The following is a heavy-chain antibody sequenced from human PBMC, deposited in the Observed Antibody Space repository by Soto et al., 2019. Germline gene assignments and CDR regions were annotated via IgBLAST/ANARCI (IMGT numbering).Heavy chain of an antibody. Sequence: PSETLSLTCTVSGCSISSSSYYWSWIRQHPGKGLEWIGYISYSGNTYYNPSLRSRVTISVDMSKSHFSLNLNSVTVADTAVYYCARAVPGFYGMDVWGQGTTVTVSS. CDR2: ISYSGNT. V-gene: IGHV4-31*03. J-gene: IGHJ6*02. CDR3: ARAVPGFYGMDV. D-gene: IGHD3-10*01. CDR1: GCSISSSSYY.